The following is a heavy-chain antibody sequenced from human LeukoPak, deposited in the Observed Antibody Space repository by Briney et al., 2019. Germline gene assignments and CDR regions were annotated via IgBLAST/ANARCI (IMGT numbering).Heavy chain of an antibody. CDR1: GFTFSSYS. J-gene: IGHJ4*02. CDR3: ARVYSSGWEVSDY. D-gene: IGHD6-19*01. CDR2: ISGSGGST. Sequence: GGSLRLSCAASGFTFSSYSMAWVRQAPGKGLEWVSSISGSGGSTYYADSVKGRFTISRDNSKNTLYLQMNSLRAEDTAVYFCARVYSSGWEVSDYWGQGTLVTVSS. V-gene: IGHV3-23*01.